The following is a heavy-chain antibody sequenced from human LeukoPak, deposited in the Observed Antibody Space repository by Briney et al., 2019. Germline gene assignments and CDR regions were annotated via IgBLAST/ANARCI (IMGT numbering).Heavy chain of an antibody. Sequence: ASVKVSCKASGYTFTGYYMHWLRQAPGQGLEWMGWINPNSGGTNYAQKFQGRVTMTRDTSISTAYMELSRLRSDDTAVYYCARTAHNWNDATHFDYWGQGTLVTVSS. V-gene: IGHV1-2*02. CDR3: ARTAHNWNDATHFDY. D-gene: IGHD1-1*01. J-gene: IGHJ4*02. CDR1: GYTFTGYY. CDR2: INPNSGGT.